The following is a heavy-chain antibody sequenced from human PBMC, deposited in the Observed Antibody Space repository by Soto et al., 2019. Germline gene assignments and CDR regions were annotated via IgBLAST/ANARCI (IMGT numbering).Heavy chain of an antibody. D-gene: IGHD3-10*01. CDR1: GGSISSSSYY. V-gene: IGHV4-39*01. CDR3: ARHGADYYGSGSYFDP. Sequence: SETLSLTCTVSGGSISSSSYYWGWIRQPPGKGLEWIGSIYYSGSTYYNPSLKSRVTISVDTSKNQFSLKLSSVTAADTAVYYCARHGADYYGSGSYFDPWGQGTLVTVYS. CDR2: IYYSGST. J-gene: IGHJ5*02.